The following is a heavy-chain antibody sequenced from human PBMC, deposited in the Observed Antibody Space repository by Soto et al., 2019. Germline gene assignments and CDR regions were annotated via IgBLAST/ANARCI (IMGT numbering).Heavy chain of an antibody. CDR3: ARERGANSRGCFDN. J-gene: IGHJ4*02. Sequence: SVKVSCKVSRGTFSTHTINWVRQAPGQGLEWMGRVIPILGISNYAQELQGRATFTADKSTSTAYMELSSLRSEDTAVYYCARERGANSRGCFDNWGREPLFTFS. CDR1: RGTFSTHT. CDR2: VIPILGIS. V-gene: IGHV1-69*04. D-gene: IGHD6-13*01.